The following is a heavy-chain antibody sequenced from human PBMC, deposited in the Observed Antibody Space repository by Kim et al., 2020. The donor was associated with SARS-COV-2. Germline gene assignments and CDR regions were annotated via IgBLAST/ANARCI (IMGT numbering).Heavy chain of an antibody. D-gene: IGHD1-26*01. Sequence: GGSLRLSCAASGFTFSTYAMNWVRQAPGKGLEWVSSISASGGTTFYADSVKGRFTISRDNSKNTLYLQMNSLRAEDTAVYYCAKGLVGATGAVDYWGQGTLVTVSS. V-gene: IGHV3-23*01. J-gene: IGHJ4*02. CDR2: ISASGGTT. CDR3: AKGLVGATGAVDY. CDR1: GFTFSTYA.